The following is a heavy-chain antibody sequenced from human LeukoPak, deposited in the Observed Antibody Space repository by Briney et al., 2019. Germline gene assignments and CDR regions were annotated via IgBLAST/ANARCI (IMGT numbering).Heavy chain of an antibody. J-gene: IGHJ5*02. CDR1: GFTFYDYA. CDR2: ISWNSGSI. CDR3: AKVGVPAAIIDWFDP. Sequence: PGGSLRLSCAASGFTFYDYAMHWVRQAPGKGLEWVSGISWNSGSIGYADSVKGRFTISRDNAKNSLYLQMNSLRAEDTAVYYCAKVGVPAAIIDWFDPWGQGTLVTVSS. D-gene: IGHD2-2*01. V-gene: IGHV3-9*01.